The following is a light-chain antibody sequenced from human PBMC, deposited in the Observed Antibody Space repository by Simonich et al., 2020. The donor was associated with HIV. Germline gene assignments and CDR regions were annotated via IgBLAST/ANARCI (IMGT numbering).Light chain of an antibody. CDR1: QSVSSN. CDR3: QQYNTWPIT. J-gene: IGKJ5*01. CDR2: GAS. Sequence: ERVMTQSPATRSVSPGERATQSCRASQSVSSNLAWYQQKPGQAPRLLIYGASTRATGIPARFSGIGSGTEFTLTISSMQSEDFAVYYCQQYNTWPITFGQGTRLEIK. V-gene: IGKV3-15*01.